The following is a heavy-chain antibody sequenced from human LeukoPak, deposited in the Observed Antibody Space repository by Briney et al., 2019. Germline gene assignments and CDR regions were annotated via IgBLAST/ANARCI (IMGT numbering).Heavy chain of an antibody. J-gene: IGHJ4*02. V-gene: IGHV3-7*01. CDR1: GFTFSNYW. CDR3: ASRKYGGSPLPLAY. CDR2: IKQDGSEK. Sequence: GGSLRLSCAVSGFTFSNYWMTWVRQTPGKGLEWVASIKQDGSEKYYVDSVKGRFTISRDNAKNSLYLQMNSLRGKDTAVYYCASRKYGGSPLPLAYWGQGTLVTVSP. D-gene: IGHD4-23*01.